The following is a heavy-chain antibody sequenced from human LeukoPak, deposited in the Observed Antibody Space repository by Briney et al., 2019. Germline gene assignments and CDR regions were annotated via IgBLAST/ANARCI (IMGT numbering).Heavy chain of an antibody. CDR2: IKQDGSEK. J-gene: IGHJ4*02. Sequence: GGSLRLSCAASGFAFSSYWMTWVRQAPGKGLEWVANIKQDGSEKYYVDSVTGRFTISRDSAKNSLYLQMNSLRADDSAVYYCARSGSAAGTLRGRNDYWGQGTLVTVSP. V-gene: IGHV3-7*01. CDR1: GFAFSSYW. CDR3: ARSGSAAGTLRGRNDY. D-gene: IGHD6-25*01.